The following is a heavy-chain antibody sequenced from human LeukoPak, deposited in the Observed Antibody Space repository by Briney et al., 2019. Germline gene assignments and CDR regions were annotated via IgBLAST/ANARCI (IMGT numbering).Heavy chain of an antibody. CDR2: IYYSGST. J-gene: IGHJ5*02. D-gene: IGHD3-22*01. Sequence: TSETLSLTCTVSGGSISSYYWSWIRQPPGKGLEWSGYIYYSGSTNYNPSLKSRVTISVDTSKNQFSLKLSSVTAADTAVYYCARGITTPGERAWFDPWGQGTLVTVSS. V-gene: IGHV4-59*01. CDR3: ARGITTPGERAWFDP. CDR1: GGSISSYY.